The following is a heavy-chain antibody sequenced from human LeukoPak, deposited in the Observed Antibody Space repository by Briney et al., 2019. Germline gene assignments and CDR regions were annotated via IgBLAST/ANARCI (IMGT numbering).Heavy chain of an antibody. Sequence: SETLSLTCTVSGGSISSGSYYWSWIRQPAGKGLEWIGRICTSGSTNYNPSLKSRATITVDTSKNQFSLKLSSVTAADTAVYYCARGWLAFDYWGQGTLVTVSS. CDR1: GGSISSGSYY. CDR2: ICTSGST. V-gene: IGHV4-61*02. D-gene: IGHD6-19*01. CDR3: ARGWLAFDY. J-gene: IGHJ4*02.